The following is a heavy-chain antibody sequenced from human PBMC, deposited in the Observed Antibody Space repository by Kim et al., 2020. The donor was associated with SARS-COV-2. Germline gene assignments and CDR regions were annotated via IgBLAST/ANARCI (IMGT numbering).Heavy chain of an antibody. CDR3: ARLPHGSSGYFDS. D-gene: IGHD3-22*01. J-gene: IGHJ4*02. Sequence: SETLSLTCTVSGGSISSSFNYWGWIRQPPGKGLEWIGSVYHSGSTYDSPSLKSRVTVSVDTSKNEFSLKVTSVTAADTAVYFCARLPHGSSGYFDSWGQGILVTVSS. CDR1: GGSISSSFNY. CDR2: VYHSGST. V-gene: IGHV4-39*01.